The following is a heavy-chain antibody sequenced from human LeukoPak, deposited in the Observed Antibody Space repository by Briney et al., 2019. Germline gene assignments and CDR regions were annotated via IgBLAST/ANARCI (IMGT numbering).Heavy chain of an antibody. CDR2: ISGSGGST. CDR1: GFTFSSYA. CDR3: ARDGGRRGIDY. Sequence: GGSLRLSCAASGFTFSSYAMSWVRQAPGKGLEWVSAISGSGGSTYYADSVKGRFTISRDNAKNSLYLQMNSLRAEDTAVYYCARDGGRRGIDYWGQGTLVTVSS. D-gene: IGHD3-10*01. V-gene: IGHV3-23*01. J-gene: IGHJ4*02.